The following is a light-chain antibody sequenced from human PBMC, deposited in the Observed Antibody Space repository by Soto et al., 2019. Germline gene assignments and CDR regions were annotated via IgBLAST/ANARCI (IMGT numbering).Light chain of an antibody. Sequence: EIVLTQSPGTLSLSPGERATLSCRASQSLTYSYLAWYQQKPGQAPRLLVYGASSRATGIPDRFSGSGSVTDFTLTISRLEPEDFAVYYCQQYGSSPFTFCEGTKVEIK. J-gene: IGKJ4*01. CDR3: QQYGSSPFT. CDR2: GAS. V-gene: IGKV3-20*01. CDR1: QSLTYSY.